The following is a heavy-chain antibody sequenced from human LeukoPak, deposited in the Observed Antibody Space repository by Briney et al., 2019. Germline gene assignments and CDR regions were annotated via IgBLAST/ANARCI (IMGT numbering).Heavy chain of an antibody. Sequence: GASVKVSCKVSGGTFSNYGISWVRQAPGQGLEWMGGIIPIFGTTNYAPKFQGRVTITADESTSTAYMELSSLRSEDTAVYYCARDSCSGGNCYFYDPLDCWGQGTLVTVSS. V-gene: IGHV1-69*13. CDR3: ARDSCSGGNCYFYDPLDC. CDR1: GGTFSNYG. CDR2: IIPIFGTT. J-gene: IGHJ4*02. D-gene: IGHD2-15*01.